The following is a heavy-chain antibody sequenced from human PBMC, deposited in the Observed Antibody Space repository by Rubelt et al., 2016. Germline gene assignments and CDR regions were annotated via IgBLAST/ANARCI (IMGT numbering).Heavy chain of an antibody. J-gene: IGHJ4*02. D-gene: IGHD5-18*01. V-gene: IGHV4-31*03. CDR2: IYYSGST. CDR1: GGSISSGGYY. CDR3: ARGRYSYANDY. Sequence: QLQLQESGPGLVKPSQTLSLTCTVSGGSISSGGYYWSWIRQHPGKGLEWIGYIYYSGSTNYNPSLKSRVTISVDTSKNQFSLKLSSVTAADTAVYYCARGRYSYANDYWGQGTLVTVSS.